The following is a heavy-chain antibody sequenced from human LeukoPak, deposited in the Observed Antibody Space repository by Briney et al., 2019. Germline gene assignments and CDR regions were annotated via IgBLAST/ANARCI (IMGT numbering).Heavy chain of an antibody. CDR2: INPSGGST. D-gene: IGHD3-10*01. J-gene: IGHJ4*02. V-gene: IGHV1-46*01. CDR1: GYTFTSYY. Sequence: ASVKVSCKASGYTFTSYYMHWVRQAPGQGLEWMGIINPSGGSTSYAQKFQGRVTMTRDTSTSTVYMELSSLRSEDTAVYYCARDRSNYYGSGSPEGDDYWGQGTLVTVSS. CDR3: ARDRSNYYGSGSPEGDDY.